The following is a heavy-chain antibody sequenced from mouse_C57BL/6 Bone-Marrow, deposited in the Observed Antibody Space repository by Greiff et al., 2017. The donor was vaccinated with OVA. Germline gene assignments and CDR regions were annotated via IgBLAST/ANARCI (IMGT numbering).Heavy chain of an antibody. D-gene: IGHD1-1*01. V-gene: IGHV1-81*01. J-gene: IGHJ3*01. CDR1: GYTFTSYG. Sequence: VQLVESGAELARPGASVKLSCKASGYTFTSYGISWVKQRTGQGLEWIGEIYPRSGNTYYNEKFKGKATLTADKSSSTAYMERRSLTSEDSAVYFCARRGFYYGSSYGFAYWGQGTLVTVSA. CDR3: ARRGFYYGSSYGFAY. CDR2: IYPRSGNT.